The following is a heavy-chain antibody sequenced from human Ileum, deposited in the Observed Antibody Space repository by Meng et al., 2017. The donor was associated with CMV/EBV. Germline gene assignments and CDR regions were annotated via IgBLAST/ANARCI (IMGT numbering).Heavy chain of an antibody. CDR3: AKGGASPPGNWFDA. D-gene: IGHD4/OR15-4a*01. CDR1: GYTFSWHA. Sequence: ASGYTFSWHALHWVRPAPGQRLGWMGWNNAGYGNTKYSQNCQDRVAITRDTSASTVYMELSRLRSEDTAVYYCAKGGASPPGNWFDAWGQGTLVTVSS. J-gene: IGHJ5*02. CDR2: NNAGYGNT. V-gene: IGHV1-3*01.